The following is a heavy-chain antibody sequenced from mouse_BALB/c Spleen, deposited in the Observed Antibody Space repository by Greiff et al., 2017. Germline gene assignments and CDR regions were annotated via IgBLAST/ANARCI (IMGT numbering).Heavy chain of an antibody. CDR3: TRGGTRDYFDY. Sequence: VQLQQPGAELVRPGASVKLSCKASGYTFTSYWINWVKQRPGQGLEWIGNIYPSDSYTNYNQKFKDKATLTVDKSSSTAYMQLSSPTSEDSAVYYCTRGGTRDYFDYWGQGTTLTVSS. D-gene: IGHD2-14*01. CDR2: IYPSDSYT. CDR1: GYTFTSYW. V-gene: IGHV1-69*02. J-gene: IGHJ2*01.